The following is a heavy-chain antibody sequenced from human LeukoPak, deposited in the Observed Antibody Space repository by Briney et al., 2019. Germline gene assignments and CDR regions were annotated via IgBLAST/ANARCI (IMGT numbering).Heavy chain of an antibody. CDR1: GGPISSYY. D-gene: IGHD2-21*02. V-gene: IGHV4-59*01. CDR2: IYYSGST. Sequence: SETLSLTCTVSGGPISSYYWSWIRQPPGKGLEWIGYIYYSGSTNYNPSLKSRVTISVDTSKNQFSLKLSSVTAADTAVYYCARRPGLLHDAFDIWGQGTMVTVSS. CDR3: ARRPGLLHDAFDI. J-gene: IGHJ3*02.